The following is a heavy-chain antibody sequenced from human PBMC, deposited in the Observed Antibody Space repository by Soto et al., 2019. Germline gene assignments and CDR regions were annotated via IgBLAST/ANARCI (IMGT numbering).Heavy chain of an antibody. J-gene: IGHJ5*02. CDR1: GYTFTSYD. CDR2: MNPNSGNT. V-gene: IGHV1-8*01. D-gene: IGHD3-10*01. CDR3: ARGCILWFGERVNWFDP. Sequence: QVQLVQSGAEVKKPGASVKVSCKASGYTFTSYDINWVRQATGQGLEWMGWMNPNSGNTGYAQKFQGRVTMTRNTSISTAYMELSSLRSEDTAVYYGARGCILWFGERVNWFDPWGQGTLVTVSS.